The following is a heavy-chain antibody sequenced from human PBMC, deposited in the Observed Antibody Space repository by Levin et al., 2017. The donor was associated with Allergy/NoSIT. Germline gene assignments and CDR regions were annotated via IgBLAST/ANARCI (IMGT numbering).Heavy chain of an antibody. V-gene: IGHV3-33*01. D-gene: IGHD3-3*01. J-gene: IGHJ4*02. CDR1: GFTFSRSA. CDR2: IWFDGSKQ. CDR3: ARAFDFWKDQYFDY. Sequence: GGSLRLSCAASGFTFSRSAMHWVRQAPGKGLEWVALIWFDGSKQYYVDSVKGRFTISRDNSKNTLDLQMNSLRAEDTAVYYCARAFDFWKDQYFDYWGQGTLVTVSS.